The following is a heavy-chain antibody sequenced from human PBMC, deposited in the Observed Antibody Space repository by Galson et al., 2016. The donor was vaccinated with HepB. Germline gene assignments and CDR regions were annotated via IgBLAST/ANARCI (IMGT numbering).Heavy chain of an antibody. CDR1: GDSVSGNSAA. V-gene: IGHV6-1*01. J-gene: IGHJ5*02. D-gene: IGHD1-26*01. Sequence: CAIPGDSVSGNSAAWNWIRQSPSRGPEWLGRTFYRSKWHNEYAVSVQSRISIKSDTSKTQFTLQLNSVSPEDTAVYYCARDPGWQYRDSGIYLGWFEPWGQGTLVTVSS. CDR3: ARDPGWQYRDSGIYLGWFEP. CDR2: TFYRSKWHN.